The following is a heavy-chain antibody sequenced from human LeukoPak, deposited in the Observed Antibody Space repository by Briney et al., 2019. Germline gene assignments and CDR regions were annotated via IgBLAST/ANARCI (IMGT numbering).Heavy chain of an antibody. CDR1: GFTFSSYG. Sequence: GGSLRLSCAASGFTFSSYGMSWVRQAPGKGLEWVSAISGSGGSTYYADSVKGRFTISRDNSKNTLYLQMNSLRAEDTAVYYCAKWDGSGSYFFYYYYMDVWGKGTTVTISS. CDR2: ISGSGGST. CDR3: AKWDGSGSYFFYYYYMDV. V-gene: IGHV3-23*01. J-gene: IGHJ6*03. D-gene: IGHD3-10*01.